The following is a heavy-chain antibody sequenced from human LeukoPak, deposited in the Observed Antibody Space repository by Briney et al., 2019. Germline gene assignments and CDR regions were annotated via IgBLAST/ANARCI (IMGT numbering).Heavy chain of an antibody. J-gene: IGHJ6*02. CDR2: IKQDGSEK. CDR3: ARMGSGSSLSPSRYYYYGMDV. D-gene: IGHD1-26*01. CDR1: GFTFSSYW. V-gene: IGHV3-7*01. Sequence: GGSLRLSRAASGFTFSSYWMSWVRQAPGKGLEWVANIKQDGSEKYYVDSVKGRFTISRDNAKNSLYLQMNSLRAEDTAVYYCARMGSGSSLSPSRYYYYGMDVWGQGTTVTVSS.